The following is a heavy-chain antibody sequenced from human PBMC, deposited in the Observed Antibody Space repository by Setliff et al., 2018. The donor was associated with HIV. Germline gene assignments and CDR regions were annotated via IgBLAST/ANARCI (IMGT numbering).Heavy chain of an antibody. D-gene: IGHD3-10*01. J-gene: IGHJ6*03. CDR2: TYTSGIT. Sequence: SETLSLTCTVSGDSISSYYWSWIRQPPGKGLEWIGYTYTSGITDYNPSLKSRVTISGDTSKNQFSLKLSSVTAADTAVYYCARDRRGYYYGSGSCYIDVWGTGTTVTVSS. CDR1: GDSISSYY. CDR3: ARDRRGYYYGSGSCYIDV. V-gene: IGHV4-4*08.